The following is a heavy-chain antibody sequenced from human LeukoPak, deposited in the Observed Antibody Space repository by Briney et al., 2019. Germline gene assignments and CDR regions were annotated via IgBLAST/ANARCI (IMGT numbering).Heavy chain of an antibody. V-gene: IGHV3-30*04. CDR1: GHPYNNYA. Sequence: GGSLRLFCAASGHPYNNYALLWAPDAPGRGLEDVTVISLEGNNKYYGDSVKGRFTLSRDNSQNTLYLQMNSLRAEDTAVYYCARDYTLFPLWYFALGGRGTLVTVYS. CDR2: ISLEGNNK. D-gene: IGHD3-16*01. J-gene: IGHJ2*01. CDR3: ARDYTLFPLWYFAL.